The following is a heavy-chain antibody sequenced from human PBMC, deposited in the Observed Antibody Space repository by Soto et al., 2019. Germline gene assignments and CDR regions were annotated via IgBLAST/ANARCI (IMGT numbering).Heavy chain of an antibody. CDR1: GGFISSYY. D-gene: IGHD4-17*01. CDR3: AGHDYGDYVSPFYGMAV. J-gene: IGHJ6*02. Sequence: SETLSLTCTVAGGFISSYYWSWIRQPPGRGLGWIGYVYYSGSTNYNPSLQSRVTPSADTSKTQFSLKVSSVTADDTAVYYCAGHDYGDYVSPFYGMAVWGQGTTVTVSS. CDR2: VYYSGST. V-gene: IGHV4-59*08.